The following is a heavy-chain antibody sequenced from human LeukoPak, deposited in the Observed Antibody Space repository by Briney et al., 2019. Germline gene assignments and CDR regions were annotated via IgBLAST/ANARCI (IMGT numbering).Heavy chain of an antibody. CDR1: GGSISSSNW. CDR2: IYHSGST. Sequence: SETLSLTCAVSGGSISSSNWWSWVRQPPGKGLEWIGEIYHSGSTNYNPSLKSRVTISVDKSKNQFSLKLSSVTAADTAVYYCVRVGIVVVPAATRWFDPWGQGTLVTVSS. CDR3: VRVGIVVVPAATRWFDP. V-gene: IGHV4-4*02. J-gene: IGHJ5*02. D-gene: IGHD2-2*01.